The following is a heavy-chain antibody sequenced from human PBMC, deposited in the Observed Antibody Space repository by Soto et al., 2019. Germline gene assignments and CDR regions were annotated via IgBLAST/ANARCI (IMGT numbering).Heavy chain of an antibody. J-gene: IGHJ5*02. CDR2: INPSGGST. D-gene: IGHD5-18*01. V-gene: IGHV1-46*01. CDR1: GYTFTSYY. CDR3: SREGSSGYRYAHNWFDP. Sequence: QVQLVQSGAEVKKPGASVKVSCKASGYTFTSYYMHWVRQAPGQGLEWMGIINPSGGSTSYAQKFQGRVTMTRYTSTSTVYMELSSLRSEDTAVYYCSREGSSGYRYAHNWFDPWGQGTLVTVSS.